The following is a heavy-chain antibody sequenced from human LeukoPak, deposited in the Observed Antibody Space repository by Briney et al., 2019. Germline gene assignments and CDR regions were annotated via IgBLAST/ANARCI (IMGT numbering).Heavy chain of an antibody. D-gene: IGHD5-18*01. CDR1: GGSISSYY. CDR3: ATTGGYSYGTFDY. J-gene: IGHJ4*02. CDR2: IYYSGST. V-gene: IGHV4-59*08. Sequence: SETLSLTCTISGGSISSYYWSWIRQPPGKGLEWIGYIYYSGSTNYNPSLKSRVTISVDTSKNQFSLKLSSVTAADTASYYCATTGGYSYGTFDYWGQGIPVTVSS.